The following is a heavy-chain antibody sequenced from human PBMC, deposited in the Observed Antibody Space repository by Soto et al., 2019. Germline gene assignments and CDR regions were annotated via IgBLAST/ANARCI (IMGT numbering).Heavy chain of an antibody. J-gene: IGHJ4*02. CDR3: ARQQAMDY. V-gene: IGHV1-8*01. CDR2: MNPHSGDT. CDR1: GYTFVNYE. Sequence: QVQLVQSGAEVKKPGASVKVSCKASGYTFVNYEIKWVRQATGQGLEWLGWMNPHSGDTFYAQNFQGRVTITRNTSITTAYMELNSLKSEDTAVYYCARQQAMDYWGQGTLVTVSS.